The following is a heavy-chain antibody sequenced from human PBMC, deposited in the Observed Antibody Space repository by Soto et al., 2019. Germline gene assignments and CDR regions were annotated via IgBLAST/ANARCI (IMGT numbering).Heavy chain of an antibody. V-gene: IGHV3-33*01. J-gene: IGHJ4*02. Sequence: GGSLRLSCAASGFTFSSYGMHWVRQAPGKGLEWVAVIWYDGSNKYYAGSVKGRFTISRDNSKNTQYLQMNSLRVEDTALYYCARENVDIATTMLPYFDYWGQGTVVTVPQ. D-gene: IGHD5-12*01. CDR1: GFTFSSYG. CDR2: IWYDGSNK. CDR3: ARENVDIATTMLPYFDY.